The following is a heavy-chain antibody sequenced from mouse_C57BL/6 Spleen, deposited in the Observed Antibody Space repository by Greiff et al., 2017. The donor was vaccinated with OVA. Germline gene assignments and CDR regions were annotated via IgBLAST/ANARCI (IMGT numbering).Heavy chain of an antibody. V-gene: IGHV3-6*01. J-gene: IGHJ4*01. CDR1: GYSITSGYY. Sequence: EVQLQESGPGLVKPSQSLSLTCYVTGYSITSGYYWNWIRQFPGNKMEWMGYISYDGSNNYNPSLKNRISITRDTSTNQFFLKLNSVTTEDTTTYYCARRAMDYWGQGTSVTVSS. CDR2: ISYDGSN. CDR3: ARRAMDY.